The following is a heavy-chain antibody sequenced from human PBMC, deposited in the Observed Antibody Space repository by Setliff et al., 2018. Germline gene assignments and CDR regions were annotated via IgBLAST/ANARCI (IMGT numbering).Heavy chain of an antibody. D-gene: IGHD1-1*01. J-gene: IGHJ4*02. CDR3: ATDGVQNYNLDY. CDR2: INPTVSST. Sequence: ASVKVSCKASGYNFTSYYIHWVRQAPGQGLEWMGVINPTVSSTRYAHKFQGRVTIMTDESTSTAYMELSSLTSEDTAVYYCATDGVQNYNLDYWGQGTLVTVSS. V-gene: IGHV1-46*01. CDR1: GYNFTSYY.